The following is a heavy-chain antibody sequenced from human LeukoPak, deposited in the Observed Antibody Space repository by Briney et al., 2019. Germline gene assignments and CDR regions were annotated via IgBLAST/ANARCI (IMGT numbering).Heavy chain of an antibody. D-gene: IGHD3-22*01. V-gene: IGHV4-59*01. Sequence: SETLSLTCTVSGGSISSYYWSWIRQPPGKGLEWIGYIYYSGSTNYNPSLKSRITISVDTSKNQFSLKLSSVTAADTAVYYCARASADYYDSSGYYFDYWGQGTLVTVSS. CDR1: GGSISSYY. CDR2: IYYSGST. J-gene: IGHJ4*02. CDR3: ARASADYYDSSGYYFDY.